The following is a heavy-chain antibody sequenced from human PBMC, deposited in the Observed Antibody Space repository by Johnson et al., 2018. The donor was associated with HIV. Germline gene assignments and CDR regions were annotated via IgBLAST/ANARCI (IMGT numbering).Heavy chain of an antibody. CDR2: ISYDGSNQ. V-gene: IGHV3-30*03. D-gene: IGHD3-3*01. J-gene: IGHJ3*02. CDR1: GFTFNNYG. CDR3: AAYYDVWRGSCTSCFDI. Sequence: QVQLVESGGGVVQPGRSLRLSCAASGFTFNNYGMHWVRQAPGKGLEWVAVISYDGSNQYYADSVKGRFTISRDNSKNTVFLQMNSLSPRDTAMYYCAAYYDVWRGSCTSCFDIWGQGTMVTVSS.